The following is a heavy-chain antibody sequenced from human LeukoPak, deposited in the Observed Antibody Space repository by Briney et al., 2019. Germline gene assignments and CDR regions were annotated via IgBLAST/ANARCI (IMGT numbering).Heavy chain of an antibody. D-gene: IGHD2-15*01. CDR2: INPNSGGT. J-gene: IGHJ4*02. Sequence: ASVKVSCKASGYTFTGYYMHWVRQAPGQGLEWMGWINPNSGGTNYAQKFQGRVTMTRDTSISKAYMELSRLRSDETAVYYCARGYCSGGRCYPAPDYWGQGTLVTVSS. CDR3: ARGYCSGGRCYPAPDY. CDR1: GYTFTGYY. V-gene: IGHV1-2*02.